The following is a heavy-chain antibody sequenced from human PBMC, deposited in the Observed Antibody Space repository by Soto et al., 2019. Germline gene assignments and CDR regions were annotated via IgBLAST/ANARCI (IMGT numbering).Heavy chain of an antibody. CDR1: GYTFTSYG. V-gene: IGHV1-18*01. D-gene: IGHD3-3*01. CDR3: ARDLSCFGCQPHYYYYSGMDV. CDR2: ISAYNGNT. Sequence: GASVKVSCKASGYTFTSYGISWVRQAPGQGLEWMGWISAYNGNTNYAQKLQGRVTMTTDTSTSTAYMELRSLRSDDTAVYYCARDLSCFGCQPHYYYYSGMDVWGQGTTVTVSS. J-gene: IGHJ6*02.